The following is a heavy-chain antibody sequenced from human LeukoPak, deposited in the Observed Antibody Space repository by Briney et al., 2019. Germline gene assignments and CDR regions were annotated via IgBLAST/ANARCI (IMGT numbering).Heavy chain of an antibody. CDR3: AKVPSRRNYFDY. D-gene: IGHD6-6*01. CDR2: ISGSGGST. Sequence: GGSLRLSCPASGFIFRNYWMTWVRQAPGKGLEWVSAISGSGGSTYYADSVKGRFTISRDNSKNTLYLQMNSLRAEDTAVYYCAKVPSRRNYFDYWGQGTLVTVSS. CDR1: GFIFRNYW. J-gene: IGHJ4*02. V-gene: IGHV3-23*01.